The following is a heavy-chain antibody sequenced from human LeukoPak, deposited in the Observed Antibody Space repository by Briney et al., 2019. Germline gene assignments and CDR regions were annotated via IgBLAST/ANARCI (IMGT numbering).Heavy chain of an antibody. CDR3: AKGASSGWLLYWFDP. CDR1: GFTFSSFG. CDR2: ISGSGVST. J-gene: IGHJ5*02. D-gene: IGHD6-19*01. Sequence: GGSLRLSCAASGFTFSSFGMHWVRQAPGRGLEWVSGISGSGVSTYYADSVKGRFTISRDNSKNTLYLQINSLRAEDTAIYYCAKGASSGWLLYWFDPWGQGTLVTVSS. V-gene: IGHV3-23*01.